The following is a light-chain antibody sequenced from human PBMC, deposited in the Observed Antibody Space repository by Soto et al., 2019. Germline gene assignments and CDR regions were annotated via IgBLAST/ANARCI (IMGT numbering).Light chain of an antibody. Sequence: TQAPATLSVSPREGATLSCRASQGIGIYLAWYQHKPGQAPRLLIYDTSNRATGMPARFSGSRSGTEFTLTINSLQSEDFATYYCQPDNRCPQTFGRGTKVDIK. CDR3: QPDNRCPQT. CDR2: DTS. J-gene: IGKJ4*01. V-gene: IGKV3D-15*01. CDR1: QGIGIY.